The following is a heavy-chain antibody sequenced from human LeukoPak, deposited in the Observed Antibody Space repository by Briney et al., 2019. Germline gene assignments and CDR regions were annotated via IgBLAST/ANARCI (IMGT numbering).Heavy chain of an antibody. V-gene: IGHV1-69*05. D-gene: IGHD3-22*01. CDR1: GGTFSSYA. CDR2: IIPIFGTA. J-gene: IGHJ4*02. CDR3: ARFRITMIVGRYYFDY. Sequence: SVKVSCKASGGTFSSYAISWVRQAPGQGLEWMGGIIPIFGTANFAQKFQGRVTITTDESTSIAYMELSSLRSEDTAVYYCARFRITMIVGRYYFDYWGQGTLVTVSS.